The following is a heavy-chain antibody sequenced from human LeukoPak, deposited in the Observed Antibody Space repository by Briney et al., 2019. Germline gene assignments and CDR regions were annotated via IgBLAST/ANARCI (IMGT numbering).Heavy chain of an antibody. J-gene: IGHJ4*02. Sequence: SVKVSCKASGGTFSSYAISWVRQAPGQGLERMGGIIPIFGTANYAQKFQGRVTITADESTSTAYMELSSLRSEDTAVYYCARNSYALTVTTGRLGYWGQGTLVTVSS. CDR3: ARNSYALTVTTGRLGY. V-gene: IGHV1-69*01. CDR2: IIPIFGTA. D-gene: IGHD4-11*01. CDR1: GGTFSSYA.